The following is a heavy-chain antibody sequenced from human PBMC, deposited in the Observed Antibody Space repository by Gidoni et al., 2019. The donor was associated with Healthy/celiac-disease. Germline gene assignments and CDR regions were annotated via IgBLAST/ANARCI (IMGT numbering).Heavy chain of an antibody. CDR2: IKSKTDGGTT. J-gene: IGHJ4*02. CDR3: TTDDFRGGEIRFLEWLLGDY. V-gene: IGHV3-15*01. Sequence: EVQLVESGGGLVKPGGSLRLSCAASGFTFRNAWMSWVRQAPGKGLEWVGRIKSKTDGGTTDYAAPVKGRFTISRDDSKNTLYLQMNSLKTEDTAVYYCTTDDFRGGEIRFLEWLLGDYWGQGTLVTVSS. D-gene: IGHD3-3*01. CDR1: GFTFRNAW.